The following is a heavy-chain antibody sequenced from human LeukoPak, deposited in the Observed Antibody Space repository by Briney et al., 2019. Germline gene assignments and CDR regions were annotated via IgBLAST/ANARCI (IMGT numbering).Heavy chain of an antibody. Sequence: ASVKVSCKASGYTFTGYYMHWVRQAPGQGLEWMGWINPNSGGTNYAQKFQGRVTMTGDTSISTAYMELSRLRSDDTAVYYCAKNTYYYDSSGYYVDWGQGTLVTVSS. CDR1: GYTFTGYY. CDR3: AKNTYYYDSSGYYVD. D-gene: IGHD3-22*01. J-gene: IGHJ4*02. V-gene: IGHV1-2*02. CDR2: INPNSGGT.